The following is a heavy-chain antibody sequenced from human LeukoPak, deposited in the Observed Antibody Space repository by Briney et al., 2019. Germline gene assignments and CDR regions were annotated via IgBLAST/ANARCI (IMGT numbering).Heavy chain of an antibody. CDR1: GFTFSSYS. J-gene: IGHJ4*02. V-gene: IGHV3-21*01. Sequence: GGSLRLSCAASGFTFSSYSMNWVRQAPGKGLEWVSSISSSSSYIYYADSVKGRFTISRDNAKNSLYLQMNSLRAEDTAVYYCARDSSGSYPYYFDYWGRGTLVTVSS. CDR3: ARDSSGSYPYYFDY. D-gene: IGHD3-10*01. CDR2: ISSSSSYI.